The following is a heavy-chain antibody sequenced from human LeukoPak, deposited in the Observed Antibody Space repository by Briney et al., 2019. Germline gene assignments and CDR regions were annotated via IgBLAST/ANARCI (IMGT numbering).Heavy chain of an antibody. CDR3: SRAVTSTEGY. Sequence: GGSLRLSCAASGFTFSRYWMTWVRQAPGKGLEWVASINEDGSGKHYVDSVKGRFTISRDNAQKSVYLEMNSLRAEDTAVYYCSRAVTSTEGYWGQGTLVTVSS. V-gene: IGHV3-7*03. J-gene: IGHJ4*02. CDR2: INEDGSGK. D-gene: IGHD4-17*01. CDR1: GFTFSRYW.